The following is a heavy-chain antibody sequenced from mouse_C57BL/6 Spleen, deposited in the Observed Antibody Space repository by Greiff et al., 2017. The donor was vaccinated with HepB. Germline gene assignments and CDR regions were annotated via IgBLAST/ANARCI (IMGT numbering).Heavy chain of an antibody. CDR1: GYSFTDYN. J-gene: IGHJ4*01. D-gene: IGHD1-1*01. Sequence: VQLKESGPELVKPGASVKISCKASGYSFTDYNMNWVKQSNGKSLEWIGVINPNYGTTSYNQKFKGKATLTVDQSSSTAYMQLNSLTSEDSAVYYCASPHYYGSSYYAMDYWGQGTSVTVSS. V-gene: IGHV1-39*01. CDR3: ASPHYYGSSYYAMDY. CDR2: INPNYGTT.